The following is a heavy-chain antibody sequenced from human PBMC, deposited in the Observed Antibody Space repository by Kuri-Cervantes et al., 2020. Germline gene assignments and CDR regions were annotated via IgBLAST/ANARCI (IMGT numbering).Heavy chain of an antibody. D-gene: IGHD4-17*01. CDR1: GYTFTSYG. CDR3: ARGTTVTTWGYYYYYMDV. V-gene: IGHV1-18*01. Sequence: ASVKVSCKVSGYTFTSYGISWVRQAPGQGLEWMGWISAYNGNTNYAQKLQGRVTITADKSTSTAYMELSSLRSEDTAVYYCARGTTVTTWGYYYYYMDVWGKGTTVTVSS. CDR2: ISAYNGNT. J-gene: IGHJ6*03.